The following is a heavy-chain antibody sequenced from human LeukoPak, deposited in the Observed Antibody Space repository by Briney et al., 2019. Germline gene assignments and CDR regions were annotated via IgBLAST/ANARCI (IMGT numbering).Heavy chain of an antibody. D-gene: IGHD6-13*01. V-gene: IGHV3-21*01. CDR2: ISSSSYI. J-gene: IGHJ4*02. Sequence: PGGSLRLSCAASGFTFSSYSMNWVRQAPGKGLEWVSSISSSSYIYYADSVKGRFTISRDNAKNSLYLQMNSLRAEDTAVYYCARGKRAAAGTGDYWGQGTLVTVSS. CDR3: ARGKRAAAGTGDY. CDR1: GFTFSSYS.